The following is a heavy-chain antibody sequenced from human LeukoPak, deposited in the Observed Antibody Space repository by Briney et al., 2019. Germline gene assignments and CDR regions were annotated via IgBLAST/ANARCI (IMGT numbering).Heavy chain of an antibody. CDR2: ISWNSGSI. D-gene: IGHD2-2*01. J-gene: IGHJ3*01. CDR1: GFTFDDYA. Sequence: PGGSLRLSCAASGFTFDDYAMHWVRQAPGKGLEWVSGISWNSGSIGYADSVKGRFTISRDNAKNSLYLQMNSLRVEDTGVYYCATLGYCTSISCYATDGGALDVWGQGTVVTVSS. V-gene: IGHV3-9*01. CDR3: ATLGYCTSISCYATDGGALDV.